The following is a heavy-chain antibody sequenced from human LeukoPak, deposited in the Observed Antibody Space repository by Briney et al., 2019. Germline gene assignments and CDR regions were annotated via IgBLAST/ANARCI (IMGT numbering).Heavy chain of an antibody. CDR3: ARGLTVGATGVWAFDI. CDR2: MYRVGNT. D-gene: IGHD1-26*01. J-gene: IGHJ3*02. Sequence: GGSLRLSCAASGFTVSNNYMTWVRQAPGKGLEWVSVMYRVGNTYYADFVKGRFTISRDNFKNTLHLQMNSLRVEDTALYYCARGLTVGATGVWAFDIWGRGTMVTVSS. V-gene: IGHV3-66*01. CDR1: GFTVSNNY.